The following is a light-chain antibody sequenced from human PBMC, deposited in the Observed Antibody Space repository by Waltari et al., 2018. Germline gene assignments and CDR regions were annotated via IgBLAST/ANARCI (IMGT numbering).Light chain of an antibody. CDR2: AAT. CDR3: LQHKSYPLT. V-gene: IGKV1-17*01. CDR1: QDISSS. J-gene: IGKJ3*01. Sequence: DIQMTQSPSSLSASVGDTVTITCRASQDISSSLNWFQQKPGKPPKLLIYAATTLQSGVPSRFGGSGSGTEFTLTISSWQPEDFATYFCLQHKSYPLTFDPGTKLDIK.